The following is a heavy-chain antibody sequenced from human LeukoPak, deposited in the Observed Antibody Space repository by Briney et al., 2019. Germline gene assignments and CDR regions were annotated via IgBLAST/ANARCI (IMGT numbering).Heavy chain of an antibody. CDR2: IIPVLGVS. D-gene: IGHD3-10*01. J-gene: IGHJ4*02. V-gene: IGHV1-69*02. CDR1: GYTFTGYY. Sequence: SVKVSCKASGYTFTGYYMHWVRQAPGQGLEWMGRIIPVLGVSNFAQKFEGRVTITADKSTSTAYMELRSLRSDDTAVYYCASSKELLPFDYWGQGTLVTVSS. CDR3: ASSKELLPFDY.